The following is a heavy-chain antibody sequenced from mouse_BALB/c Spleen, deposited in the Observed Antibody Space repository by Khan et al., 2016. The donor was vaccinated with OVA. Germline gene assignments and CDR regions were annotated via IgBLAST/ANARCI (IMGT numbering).Heavy chain of an antibody. V-gene: IGHV1-18*01. D-gene: IGHD1-1*01. CDR2: ITPNNGGT. J-gene: IGHJ3*01. CDR3: AIGDFGSRFAY. Sequence: VRVQQSGPELVKPGASVKISCKASGYPFTDYNMDWVKQSHGKSLEWIGDITPNNGGTIYNQKLKGKATLTVDKSSSTAYMELRSLTSEDTAVSCCAIGDFGSRFAYWGQGTLVTVSA. CDR1: GYPFTDYN.